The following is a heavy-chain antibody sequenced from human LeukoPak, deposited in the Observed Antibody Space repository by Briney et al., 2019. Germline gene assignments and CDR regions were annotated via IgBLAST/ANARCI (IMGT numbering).Heavy chain of an antibody. Sequence: GGSLRLSCAASGFTFSSYSMNWVRQAPGKGLEWVSSISSSSSYIYYADSVKGRFTISRDNAKNSLYLQMNSLRAEDTATYYCAARPTSEAVAPSDFWGQGTLVTVSS. J-gene: IGHJ4*02. D-gene: IGHD6-19*01. CDR2: ISSSSSYI. CDR1: GFTFSSYS. V-gene: IGHV3-21*04. CDR3: AARPTSEAVAPSDF.